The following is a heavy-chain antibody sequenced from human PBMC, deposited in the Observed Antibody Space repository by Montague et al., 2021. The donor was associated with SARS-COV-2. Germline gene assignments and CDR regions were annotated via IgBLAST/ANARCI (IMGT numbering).Heavy chain of an antibody. CDR1: GGSFSGYY. Sequence: SETLSLTCAVYGGSFSGYYWNWIRQPPGKGLEWIGEINHSGSTNYNPSLKSRVTISVDTSKNQFSLKLSSVTAADTAVYYCVVGPLGPRGRGFDYWGQGTLVTVSS. J-gene: IGHJ4*02. V-gene: IGHV4-34*01. CDR2: INHSGST. CDR3: VVGPLGPRGRGFDY. D-gene: IGHD2-15*01.